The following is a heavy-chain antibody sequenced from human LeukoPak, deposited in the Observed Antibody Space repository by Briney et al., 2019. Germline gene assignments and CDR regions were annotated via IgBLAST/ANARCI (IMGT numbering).Heavy chain of an antibody. V-gene: IGHV3-48*03. CDR1: GFTFSSYE. D-gene: IGHD3-9*01. Sequence: PGGSLRLSCAASGFTFSSYEMNWVRQAPGKGLEWVSYISSSGSTIYYADSVKGRFTISRDNAKNSLYLQMNSLRAEDTAVYYCAREDDYFVDWGQGTLVAVSS. J-gene: IGHJ4*02. CDR2: ISSSGSTI. CDR3: AREDDYFVD.